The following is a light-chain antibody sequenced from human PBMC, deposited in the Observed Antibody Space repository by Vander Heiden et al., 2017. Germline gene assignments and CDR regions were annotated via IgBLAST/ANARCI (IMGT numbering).Light chain of an antibody. V-gene: IGLV3-25*03. J-gene: IGLJ1*01. CDR3: QSADSSGTYV. CDR2: KDS. CDR1: AWPEQY. Sequence: SYELTQPPSVSVSPAQTARTTCSGDAWPEQYAYWYQQKPGQPPVLVIYKDSERPSWIPERFSGSSSGTTVTLTISGVQAEDEADYYCQSADSSGTYVFGTGTKVTVL.